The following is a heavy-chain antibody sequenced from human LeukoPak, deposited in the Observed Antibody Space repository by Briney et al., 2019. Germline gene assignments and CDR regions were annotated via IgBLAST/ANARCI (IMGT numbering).Heavy chain of an antibody. J-gene: IGHJ5*02. CDR1: GGSFSGYY. V-gene: IGHV4-34*01. D-gene: IGHD6-13*01. CDR2: INHSGST. Sequence: SETLSLTCAVYGGSFSGYYWSWIRQPPGKGLEWIGEINHSGSTNYNPSLKSRVTISVDTSKNQFSLKLSSVTAADTAVYYCAGAADIAAAALYNWFDPWGQGTLVTVSS. CDR3: AGAADIAAAALYNWFDP.